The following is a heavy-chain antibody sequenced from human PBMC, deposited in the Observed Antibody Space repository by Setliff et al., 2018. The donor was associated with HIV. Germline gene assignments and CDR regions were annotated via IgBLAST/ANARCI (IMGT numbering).Heavy chain of an antibody. V-gene: IGHV4-39*01. CDR1: GGSISNNSYY. J-gene: IGHJ4*02. CDR3: ARQFRYPNRAVAGVDY. CDR2: LFYNGNT. Sequence: SETLSLTCTVSGGSISNNSYYWGWVRQPPGKGLELIGNLFYNGNTYYNPSLKSRVTISVDTSKNQFSLKLSSVTAADTAIYFCARQFRYPNRAVAGVDYWGQGTLATVSS. D-gene: IGHD6-19*01.